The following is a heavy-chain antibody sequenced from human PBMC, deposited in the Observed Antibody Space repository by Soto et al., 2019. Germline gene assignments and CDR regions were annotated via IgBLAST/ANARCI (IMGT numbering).Heavy chain of an antibody. CDR1: GYTFIRYG. Sequence: QVQLAQSANEVKKPGASVRVSCKAAGYTFIRYGIAWVRQAPVQGLEWMGWISPYNDYTVYAQKFQGRVSMTADKSTRTVYMNLWGLRSDATAVYYCARGGYYDNSWGKLSHYGLDVWRQGTSVSVSS. D-gene: IGHD3-16*01. J-gene: IGHJ6*02. V-gene: IGHV1-18*01. CDR3: ARGGYYDNSWGKLSHYGLDV. CDR2: ISPYNDYT.